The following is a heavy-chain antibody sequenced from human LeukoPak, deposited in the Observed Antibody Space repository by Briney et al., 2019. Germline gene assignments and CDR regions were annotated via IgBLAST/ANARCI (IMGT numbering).Heavy chain of an antibody. Sequence: SETLSLTCTVSGGSISSYYWSWIRQPAGKGLEWVGRIYTSGSTNYNPSLKSRVTMSVDTSKNQFSLKLSSVTAADTAVYYCARDLVSGYYGSGSYSYYFDYWGQGTLVTVSS. D-gene: IGHD3-10*01. CDR2: IYTSGST. J-gene: IGHJ4*02. CDR1: GGSISSYY. CDR3: ARDLVSGYYGSGSYSYYFDY. V-gene: IGHV4-4*07.